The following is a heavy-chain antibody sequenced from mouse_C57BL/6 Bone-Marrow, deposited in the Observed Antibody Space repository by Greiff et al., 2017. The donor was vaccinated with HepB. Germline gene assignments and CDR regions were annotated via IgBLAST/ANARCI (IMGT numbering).Heavy chain of an antibody. CDR2: IWRGGST. V-gene: IGHV2-5*01. Sequence: QVQLQQSGPGLVQPSQSLSITCTVSGFSLTSYGVHWVRQSPGKGLEWLGVIWRGGSTDYNAASMSRLSITKDNSKSQVFFKMNSLQADDTAIYYCAKTDSVVGYFDVWGTGTTVTVSS. J-gene: IGHJ1*03. CDR1: GFSLTSYG. CDR3: AKTDSVVGYFDV. D-gene: IGHD1-1*01.